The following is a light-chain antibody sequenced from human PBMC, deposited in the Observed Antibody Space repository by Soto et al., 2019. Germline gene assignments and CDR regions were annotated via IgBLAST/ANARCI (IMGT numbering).Light chain of an antibody. V-gene: IGKV1-27*01. CDR2: DAF. CDR1: QGIGNY. Sequence: DIQMTQSPSSLSASVGDRVTITCRASQGIGNYLAWYQQKPGKVPKNLIYDAFTLQSGVPSRFSGSGSGTDFTLTIRSLQPEDVATYYCQKYYTAPATFGQGTKVEIK. CDR3: QKYYTAPAT. J-gene: IGKJ1*01.